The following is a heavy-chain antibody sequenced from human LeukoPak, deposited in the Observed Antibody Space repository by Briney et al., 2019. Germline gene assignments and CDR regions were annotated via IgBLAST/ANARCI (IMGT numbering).Heavy chain of an antibody. D-gene: IGHD3-10*01. CDR2: IDTAGHVT. CDR3: ARGRKAGVDYYYYMDV. V-gene: IGHV3-74*01. Sequence: GGSLRLSCAASGLPLIGYRMHWVRQVPGKGLLWVSRIDTAGHVTTYADSVQGRFTISRDNAKNTLYLQMNSLRAEDTAIYYCARGRKAGVDYYYYMDVWGKGTTVTVSS. CDR1: GLPLIGYR. J-gene: IGHJ6*03.